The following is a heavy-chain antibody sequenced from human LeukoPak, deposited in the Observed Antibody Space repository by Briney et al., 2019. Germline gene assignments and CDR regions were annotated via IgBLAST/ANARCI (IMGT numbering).Heavy chain of an antibody. J-gene: IGHJ4*02. D-gene: IGHD3-22*01. V-gene: IGHV3-9*01. CDR2: ISWNSGSI. Sequence: PGGSLRLSCAASGFTFDDYAMHWVRQAPGKGLEWVSGISWNSGSIGYADSVKGRFTISRDNAKNSLYLQMNSLRAEDTALYCCAKDSSYYDTSGLFDYWGQGTLVTVSS. CDR3: AKDSSYYDTSGLFDY. CDR1: GFTFDDYA.